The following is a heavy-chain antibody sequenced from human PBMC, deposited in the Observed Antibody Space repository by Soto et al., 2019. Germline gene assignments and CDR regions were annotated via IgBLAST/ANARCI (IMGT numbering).Heavy chain of an antibody. V-gene: IGHV4-34*01. D-gene: IGHD2-21*02. CDR2: INHSGTI. Sequence: SETLSLTCAVYGGSFSGYYWTWIRQPPGKGLEWIGEINHSGTINFNPSLKSRLTISLDTSKKHFSLKLSSVTDADAAAYYCARADRTLVTSYSLDVWGQGTTVTVSS. CDR1: GGSFSGYY. CDR3: ARADRTLVTSYSLDV. J-gene: IGHJ6*02.